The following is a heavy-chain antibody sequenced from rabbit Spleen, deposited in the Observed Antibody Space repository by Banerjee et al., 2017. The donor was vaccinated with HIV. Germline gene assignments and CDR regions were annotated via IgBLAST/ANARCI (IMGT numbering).Heavy chain of an antibody. D-gene: IGHD1-1*01. CDR3: ARGGGYTRLNL. V-gene: IGHV1S40*01. CDR1: GFSFSNKAV. CDR2: INAVTGKA. Sequence: QSLEESGGGLVKPGASLTLTCTASGFSFSNKAVMCWVRQAPGKGLEWIACINAVTGKAVDASWAKGRFTISKTSSTTVTLQMTSLTVADTASYFCARGGGYTRLNLWGPGTLVTVS. J-gene: IGHJ3*01.